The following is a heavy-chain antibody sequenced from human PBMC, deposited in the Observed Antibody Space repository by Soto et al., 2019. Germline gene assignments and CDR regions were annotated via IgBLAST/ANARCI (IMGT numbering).Heavy chain of an antibody. CDR1: GYIFNNYV. CDR2: IKAGNGYT. V-gene: IGHV1-3*01. D-gene: IGHD5-18*01. CDR3: ESVPGPTALTPYFES. J-gene: IGHJ4*01. Sequence: KGSWKALGYIFNNYVRRCVRQAPGHRLAWVGRIKAGNGYTRYSQKFQGRVTMTRDTSATTVYMVVYSLRSEDTALYYCESVPGPTALTPYFESSGQAILVTASS.